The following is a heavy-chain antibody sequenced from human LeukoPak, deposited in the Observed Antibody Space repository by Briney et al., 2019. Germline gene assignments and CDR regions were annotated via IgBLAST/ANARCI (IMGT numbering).Heavy chain of an antibody. V-gene: IGHV3-23*01. Sequence: GGSLRLSCVASGFTFNNYAMSWVRQAPGKGLEWVSSISGSGVYTHYADSVRGRSTISRDTSKNTLYLQMNSLRAEDTAVYYCARGAPRPFWGQGTLVTVSS. D-gene: IGHD6-6*01. CDR3: ARGAPRPF. CDR2: ISGSGVYT. J-gene: IGHJ4*02. CDR1: GFTFNNYA.